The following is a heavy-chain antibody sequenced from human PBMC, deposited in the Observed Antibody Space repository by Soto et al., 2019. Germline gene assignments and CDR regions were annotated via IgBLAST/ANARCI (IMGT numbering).Heavy chain of an antibody. CDR2: ISSSSSTI. V-gene: IGHV3-48*02. J-gene: IGHJ6*02. CDR3: ARDMEVPTRYNWNGYYGMDV. Sequence: GGSLRLSCAASGFTFSSYSMNWVRQAPGKGLEWVSYISSSSSTIYYADSVKGRFTISRDNAKNSLYLQMNSLRDEDTAVYYCARDMEVPTRYNWNGYYGMDVWGQGTTVTVSS. D-gene: IGHD1-20*01. CDR1: GFTFSSYS.